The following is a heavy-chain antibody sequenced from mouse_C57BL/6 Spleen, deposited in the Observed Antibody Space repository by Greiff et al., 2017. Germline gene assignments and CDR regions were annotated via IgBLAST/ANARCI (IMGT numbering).Heavy chain of an antibody. D-gene: IGHD2-10*02. CDR3: ARSGYGNYLSWFAY. CDR2: INPGSGGT. V-gene: IGHV1-54*01. J-gene: IGHJ3*01. CDR1: GYAFTNYL. Sequence: VKLQESGAELVRPGTSVKVSCKASGYAFTNYLIEWVKQRPGQGLEWIGVINPGSGGTNYNEKFKGKATLTADKSSSTAYMQLRSLTSEDSAVYFCARSGYGNYLSWFAYWGQGTLVTVSA.